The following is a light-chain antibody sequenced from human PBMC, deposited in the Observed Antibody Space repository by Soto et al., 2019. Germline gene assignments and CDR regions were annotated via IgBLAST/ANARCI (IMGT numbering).Light chain of an antibody. J-gene: IGLJ2*01. CDR2: EVS. CDR3: SSYADSNNLV. Sequence: QSVLTQPPSASGSPGQSVTISCTGTSSDVGGYNYVSWYQQHPGKAPKLMIYEVSKRPSGVPDRFSGSKSGNTASLTVSGRQAADEDDDYCSSYADSNNLVFGGGTKLTVL. CDR1: SSDVGGYNY. V-gene: IGLV2-8*01.